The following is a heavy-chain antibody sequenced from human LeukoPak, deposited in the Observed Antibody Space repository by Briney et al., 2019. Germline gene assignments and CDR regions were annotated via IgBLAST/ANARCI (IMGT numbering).Heavy chain of an antibody. CDR3: AKDGAWLRFDD. D-gene: IGHD5-12*01. CDR1: AFSFSDYN. CDR2: ITSTGSYI. J-gene: IGHJ4*02. V-gene: IGHV3-21*04. Sequence: PGGSLRLSCAASAFSFSDYNMNWVRQAPGKGLEWVSSITSTGSYIYYADSVKGWFTISRDNSKNTVYLQMNNVRAEDTAVYYCAKDGAWLRFDDWGQGTLVTVSS.